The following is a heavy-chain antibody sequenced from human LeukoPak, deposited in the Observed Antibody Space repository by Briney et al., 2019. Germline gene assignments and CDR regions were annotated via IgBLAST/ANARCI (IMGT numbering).Heavy chain of an antibody. D-gene: IGHD3-3*01. Sequence: GESLKISCQGSGYSFTSYWIGWVRQMPGKGLEWMGIIYPGDSDTRYSPSFQGQVTISADKSISTAYLQWSSLKASDTAMYYCARRGATPKYYDFWSGYSYGMDVWGQGTLVTVSS. V-gene: IGHV5-51*01. J-gene: IGHJ6*02. CDR3: ARRGATPKYYDFWSGYSYGMDV. CDR1: GYSFTSYW. CDR2: IYPGDSDT.